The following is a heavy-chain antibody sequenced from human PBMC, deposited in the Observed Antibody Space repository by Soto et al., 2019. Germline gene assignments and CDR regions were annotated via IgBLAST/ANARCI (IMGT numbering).Heavy chain of an antibody. V-gene: IGHV5-10-1*01. J-gene: IGHJ5*02. Sequence: PGESLKISCKGSGYSFTSYWISWVRQMPGKGLEWMGRIDPSDSYTNYSPSFQGHVTISADKSISTAYLQWSSLKASDTAMYYCARLLSEGWTGPFFWFDPWGQGTLVTVSS. CDR2: IDPSDSYT. CDR3: ARLLSEGWTGPFFWFDP. CDR1: GYSFTSYW. D-gene: IGHD6-19*01.